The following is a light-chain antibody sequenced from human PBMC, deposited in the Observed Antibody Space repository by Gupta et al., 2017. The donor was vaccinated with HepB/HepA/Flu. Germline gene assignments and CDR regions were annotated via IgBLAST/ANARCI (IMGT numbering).Light chain of an antibody. CDR3: QFNTK. Sequence: EIVMTQSPATLSLSPGERATLSCRASQNINSRLAGYQQKRGQAPRRLIYEASTRAIGTPARFSGSGSGTDFTLTSTSLEPEDFAGDYCQFNTKFGGGTKVEIK. V-gene: IGKV3-11*01. J-gene: IGKJ4*01. CDR1: QNINSR. CDR2: EAS.